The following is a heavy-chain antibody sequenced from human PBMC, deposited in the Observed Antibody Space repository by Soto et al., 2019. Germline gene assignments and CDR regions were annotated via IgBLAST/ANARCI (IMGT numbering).Heavy chain of an antibody. V-gene: IGHV1-18*01. CDR1: GYSFSNYG. CDR3: GRCRTASYDTDV. D-gene: IGHD2-2*01. Sequence: ASVKFSCKASGYSFSNYGIAWGRQAPGQEPEGMGWISPYNGRTNYAQNVKDRVVMTTDIYIKTVYLQLRSLRSDDTASYYCGRCRTASYDTDVWGQGTTVTVSS. J-gene: IGHJ6*01. CDR2: ISPYNGRT.